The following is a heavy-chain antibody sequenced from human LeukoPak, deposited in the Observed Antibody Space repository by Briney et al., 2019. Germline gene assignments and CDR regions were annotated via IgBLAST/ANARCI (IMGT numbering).Heavy chain of an antibody. J-gene: IGHJ5*02. CDR2: IYPADSST. Sequence: GESLKISCKGSGYSFTNYWIGWVRQLPGKGPEWVGFIYPADSSTRYSPSFQGQVTISADKSISTAYLQWSSLKASDTAMYYCARRYYHTTEFDPWGQGTLVTVSS. D-gene: IGHD3-10*01. CDR1: GYSFTNYW. V-gene: IGHV5-51*01. CDR3: ARRYYHTTEFDP.